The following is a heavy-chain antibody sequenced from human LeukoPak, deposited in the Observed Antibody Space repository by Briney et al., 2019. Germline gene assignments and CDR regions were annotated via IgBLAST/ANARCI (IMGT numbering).Heavy chain of an antibody. CDR1: GGSISSSSYY. CDR2: IYYSGST. D-gene: IGHD5-24*01. J-gene: IGHJ4*02. Sequence: SETLSLTCTVSGGSISSSSYYWGWIRQPPGKGLEWIGSIYYSGSTYYNPSLKSRVTISVDTSKNQFSLKLSSVTAADTAVYYCARQEEMAIDYWGQGTLVTVSS. CDR3: ARQEEMAIDY. V-gene: IGHV4-39*01.